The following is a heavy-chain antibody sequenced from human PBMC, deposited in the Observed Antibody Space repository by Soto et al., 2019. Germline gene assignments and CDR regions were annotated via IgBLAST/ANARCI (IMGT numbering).Heavy chain of an antibody. V-gene: IGHV1-3*01. J-gene: IGHJ4*02. D-gene: IGHD2-2*02. CDR2: INAGNGNT. CDR1: GYTFTSYA. Sequence: QVPLVQSGAEVKKPGASVKVSCKASGYTFTSYAMHWVRQAPGQRLEWMGWINAGNGNTKYSQKFQGRVTITRDTSASTAYMELSSLRSEDTAVYYCARGDIVVVPAAIGGYFDYWGQGTLVTVSS. CDR3: ARGDIVVVPAAIGGYFDY.